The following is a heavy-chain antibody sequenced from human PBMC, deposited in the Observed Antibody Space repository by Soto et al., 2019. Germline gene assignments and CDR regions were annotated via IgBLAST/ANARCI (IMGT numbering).Heavy chain of an antibody. V-gene: IGHV4-34*01. Sequence: SETRSLTCTFYGWSFSGYYWRWVRQLPGKGLEWIGEINHSGSTNYNPSLKSRVTISVDTSKNQFSLKLSSVTAADTAVYYCASEAGTKGFGWFDPWGQGTLVTVSS. CDR1: GWSFSGYY. J-gene: IGHJ5*02. CDR2: INHSGST. D-gene: IGHD1-7*01. CDR3: ASEAGTKGFGWFDP.